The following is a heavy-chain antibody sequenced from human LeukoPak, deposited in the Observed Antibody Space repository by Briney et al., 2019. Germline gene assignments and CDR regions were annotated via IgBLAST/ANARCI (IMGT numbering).Heavy chain of an antibody. CDR1: GYSFTSYW. D-gene: IGHD6-19*01. Sequence: GESLKISCKGSGYSFTSYWIGWVRQMPGKGLEWMGIIYPGDSDTRNSPSFQGQVTMSADRSISTTYLQWSSLKASDTAMYYCASPLDAVAGTSSDYWGQGTLVTVSS. J-gene: IGHJ4*02. V-gene: IGHV5-51*01. CDR3: ASPLDAVAGTSSDY. CDR2: IYPGDSDT.